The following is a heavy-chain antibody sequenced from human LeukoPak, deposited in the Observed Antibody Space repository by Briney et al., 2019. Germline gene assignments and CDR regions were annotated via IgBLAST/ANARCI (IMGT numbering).Heavy chain of an antibody. CDR1: GYTFTSYG. CDR3: ARDCITIKSRHPCYYMDV. Sequence: ASVKVSCKASGYTFTSYGISWVRQAPGQGLEWMGSISAYNGNTNYAQKLQGRVTMTTDTSTSTAYMELRSLRSDDTAVYYCARDCITIKSRHPCYYMDVWGKGSTVTVSS. D-gene: IGHD3-3*01. V-gene: IGHV1-18*01. CDR2: ISAYNGNT. J-gene: IGHJ6*03.